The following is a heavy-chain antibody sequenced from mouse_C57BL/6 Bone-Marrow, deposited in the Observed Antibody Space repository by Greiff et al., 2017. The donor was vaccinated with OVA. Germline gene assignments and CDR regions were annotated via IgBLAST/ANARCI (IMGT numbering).Heavy chain of an antibody. CDR3: APLYYYYAMDY. D-gene: IGHD1-1*01. CDR2: IHPSDSDT. V-gene: IGHV1-74*01. J-gene: IGHJ4*01. CDR1: GYTFTSYW. Sequence: QVHVKQPGAELVKPGASVKVSCKASGYTFTSYWMHWVKQRPGQGLEWIGRIHPSDSDTNYNQKFKGKATLTVDKSSSTAYMPLSSLTSEDSAVYYCAPLYYYYAMDYWGQGTSVTVSS.